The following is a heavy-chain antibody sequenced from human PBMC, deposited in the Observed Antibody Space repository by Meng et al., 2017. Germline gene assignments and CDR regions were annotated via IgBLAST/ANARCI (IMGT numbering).Heavy chain of an antibody. D-gene: IGHD3-10*01. CDR1: GFTFSSYG. V-gene: IGHV3-33*01. CDR2: IWYDGSNK. J-gene: IGHJ3*02. Sequence: GESLKISCAASGFTFSSYGMHWVRQAPGKGLEWVAVIWYDGSNKYYADAVKGRFTISRDNFKNTLYLQMNSLSAEDTAVYYCARVFTMVRGGDVAFDIWGQGTMVTVSS. CDR3: ARVFTMVRGGDVAFDI.